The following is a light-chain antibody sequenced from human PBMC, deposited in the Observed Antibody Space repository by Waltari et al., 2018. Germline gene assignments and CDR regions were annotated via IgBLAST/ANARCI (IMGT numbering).Light chain of an antibody. Sequence: QSALTQPASVSGSPGQSIPIPGTGTTSDVGGYTYVPWYQQHPGKAPKLMIYEVSNRPSGVSNRFSGSKSGNTASLTISGLQAEDEADYYCSSYTSSSTYVFGTGTKVTVL. CDR3: SSYTSSSTYV. V-gene: IGLV2-14*01. CDR2: EVS. J-gene: IGLJ1*01. CDR1: TSDVGGYTY.